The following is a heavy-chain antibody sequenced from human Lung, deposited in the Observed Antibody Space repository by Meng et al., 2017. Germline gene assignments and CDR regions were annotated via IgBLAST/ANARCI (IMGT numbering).Heavy chain of an antibody. J-gene: IGHJ3*02. D-gene: IGHD1-1*01. Sequence: ASVKVSCKASGYSFTSYGINWARQAPGQGLEWLGWMNPNSGGRGYAQKFQDRVTLTSDTSINTAYMELSSLRSEDTAIYYCARYLPTLPKSFEIWGQGTMVTVSS. CDR2: MNPNSGGR. V-gene: IGHV1-8*01. CDR1: GYSFTSYG. CDR3: ARYLPTLPKSFEI.